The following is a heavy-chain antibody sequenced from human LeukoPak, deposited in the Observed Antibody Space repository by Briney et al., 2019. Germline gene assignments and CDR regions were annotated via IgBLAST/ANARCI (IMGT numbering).Heavy chain of an antibody. Sequence: GGSLRLSCAASGFTFDDYAMHWVRQAPGKGLEWGSGISWNSGSIVYADSVKGRFTISRDNAKNSLYLQMNSLRAEDTAVYYCARDKSSSWYLDWFDPWGQGTLVTVSS. CDR2: ISWNSGSI. CDR1: GFTFDDYA. J-gene: IGHJ5*02. CDR3: ARDKSSSWYLDWFDP. D-gene: IGHD6-13*01. V-gene: IGHV3-9*01.